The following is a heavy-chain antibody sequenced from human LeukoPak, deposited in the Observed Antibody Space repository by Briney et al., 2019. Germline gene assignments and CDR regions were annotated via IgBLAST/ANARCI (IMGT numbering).Heavy chain of an antibody. J-gene: IGHJ6*02. D-gene: IGHD1-26*01. CDR1: GITFSNYA. CDR3: VKGEEEYYYYGMDV. Sequence: GGSLRLSCVASGITFSNYAMSWVRQAPGKGLEWVSTISGSGGSTYYADSVKGRFTISRDNSKNTLHLQMNSLRAEDTAVYYCVKGEEEYYYYGMDVWGQGTTVTVSS. CDR2: ISGSGGST. V-gene: IGHV3-23*01.